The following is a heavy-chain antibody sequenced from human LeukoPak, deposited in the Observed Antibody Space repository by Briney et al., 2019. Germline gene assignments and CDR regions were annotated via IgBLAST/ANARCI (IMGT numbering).Heavy chain of an antibody. J-gene: IGHJ5*02. D-gene: IGHD5-18*01. CDR1: GGSISSSPYY. CDR3: AKGAGGFSYYNWLDP. CDR2: IYYSGTT. V-gene: IGHV4-39*07. Sequence: PSETLSLTCTVSGGSISSSPYYWGWIRQPPGKGLEWIGSIYYSGTTHYSPSLESRVTISVDTSKNQFSLKLASVTAADTAIYYCAKGAGGFSYYNWLDPWGQGTLVTVSS.